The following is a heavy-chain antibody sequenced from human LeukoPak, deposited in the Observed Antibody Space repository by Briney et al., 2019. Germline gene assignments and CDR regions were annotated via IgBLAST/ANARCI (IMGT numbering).Heavy chain of an antibody. CDR2: ISYDGSNK. J-gene: IGHJ6*03. Sequence: PGGSLRLSCAASGFTFSSYAMHWVRQAPGKGLEWVAVISYDGSNKYYADSVKGRFTISRDNSKNSLYLQMNSLRAEDTAVYYCTVDTAMVTGYYYYMDVWGKGTTVTVSS. V-gene: IGHV3-30*04. CDR1: GFTFSSYA. CDR3: TVDTAMVTGYYYYMDV. D-gene: IGHD5-18*01.